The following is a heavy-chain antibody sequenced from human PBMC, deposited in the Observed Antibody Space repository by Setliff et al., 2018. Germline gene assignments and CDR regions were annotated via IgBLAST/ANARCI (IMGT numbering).Heavy chain of an antibody. V-gene: IGHV4-34*01. CDR3: ARMSGFLYMDV. J-gene: IGHJ6*03. CDR1: GGSFSGYY. D-gene: IGHD3-3*01. CDR2: INHSGNT. Sequence: KTSETLSLTCGVYGGSFSGYYWSWISQPPGKGLEWIGEINHSGNTNYNPSLKSRVTISVDKSTNQFSLKLNSVTAADTAVYYCARMSGFLYMDVWGKGTTVTV.